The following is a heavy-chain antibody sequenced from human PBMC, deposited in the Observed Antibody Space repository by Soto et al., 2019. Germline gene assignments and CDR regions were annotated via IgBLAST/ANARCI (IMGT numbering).Heavy chain of an antibody. CDR3: ARSDNDYGGNRPIDY. CDR1: GFTFSSYA. J-gene: IGHJ4*02. CDR2: ISYDGSNK. V-gene: IGHV3-30-3*01. Sequence: GGSLRLSCAASGFTFSSYAMHWVRQAPGKGLEWVAVISYDGSNKYYADSVKGRFTISRDNSKNTLYLQMNSLRAEDTAVYYCARSDNDYGGNRPIDYWGQGTLVTVSS. D-gene: IGHD4-17*01.